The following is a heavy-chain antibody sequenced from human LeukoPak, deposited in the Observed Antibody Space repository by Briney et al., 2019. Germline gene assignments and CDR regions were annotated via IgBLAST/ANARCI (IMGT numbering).Heavy chain of an antibody. D-gene: IGHD3-10*01. CDR3: ASFVGLVGY. CDR1: GGSISSYY. Sequence: SETLSLTCTVSGGSISSYYWGWIRQPPGRGREWIGSIYYSGSTYYNPSLKSRVTISVDTSKNQCSLKLSSVTAADTAVYCCASFVGLVGYWGQGTLVTVSS. V-gene: IGHV4-39*01. J-gene: IGHJ4*02. CDR2: IYYSGST.